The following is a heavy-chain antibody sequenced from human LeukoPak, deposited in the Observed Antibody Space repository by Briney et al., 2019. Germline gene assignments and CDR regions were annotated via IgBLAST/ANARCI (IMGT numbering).Heavy chain of an antibody. Sequence: PGRSLRLSCAASGFTFSSYGMHWVRQAPGKGLEWVAVISYGGSNKFYADSVKGRFTISRDNSKNTLYLQMNSLRAEDTAVYYCARAPTSYYYFDYWGQGTLVTVSS. CDR3: ARAPTSYYYFDY. V-gene: IGHV3-30*03. CDR2: ISYGGSNK. J-gene: IGHJ4*02. D-gene: IGHD1-26*01. CDR1: GFTFSSYG.